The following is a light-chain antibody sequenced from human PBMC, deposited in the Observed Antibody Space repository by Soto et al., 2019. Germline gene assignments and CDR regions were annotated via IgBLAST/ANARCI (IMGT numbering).Light chain of an antibody. V-gene: IGKV3-11*01. Sequence: EIVLPQSPSTLSLSPGERSTLSCRASQNISNYLIWYQQKPGQAPRLLIYDVSNRATDIPARFSGSGSGTDFTLTISRLEPEDFAVYYCQQCGSSSTFGQGTRLQIK. J-gene: IGKJ5*01. CDR1: QNISNY. CDR3: QQCGSSST. CDR2: DVS.